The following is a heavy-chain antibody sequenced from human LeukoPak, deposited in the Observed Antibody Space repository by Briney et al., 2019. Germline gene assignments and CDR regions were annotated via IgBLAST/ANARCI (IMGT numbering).Heavy chain of an antibody. D-gene: IGHD6-6*01. CDR2: INPSGGST. CDR3: ARGTPYSSSSDWFDP. Sequence: ASVKVSCKVSGYTLTELSMHWVRQAPGQGLEWMGIINPSGGSTSYAQKFQGRVTMTRDTSTSTVYMELSSLRSEDTAVYYCARGTPYSSSSDWFDPWGQGTLVTVSS. V-gene: IGHV1-46*01. J-gene: IGHJ5*02. CDR1: GYTLTELS.